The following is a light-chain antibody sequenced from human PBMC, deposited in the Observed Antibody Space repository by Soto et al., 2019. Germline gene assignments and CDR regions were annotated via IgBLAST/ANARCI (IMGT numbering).Light chain of an antibody. CDR3: CSYAGSYVV. CDR1: SSDVGGYNY. V-gene: IGLV2-11*01. CDR2: DVS. Sequence: QSALTQPRSVSESPGQSVTISCTGTSSDVGGYNYVSWYQQHPGKAPKLMIYDVSKRPSGVPDRFSGSKSGNTASLTISGLQAEDEADYYCCSYAGSYVVFGGGTKVTVL. J-gene: IGLJ2*01.